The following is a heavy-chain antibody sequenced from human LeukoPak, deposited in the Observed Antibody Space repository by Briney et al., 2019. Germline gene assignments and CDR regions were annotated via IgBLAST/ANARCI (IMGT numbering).Heavy chain of an antibody. CDR2: IIPIFGTA. V-gene: IGHV1-69*06. CDR1: GGTFSSYA. CDR3: ARSGYCSGGSCRSAFDI. D-gene: IGHD2-15*01. Sequence: SVKVSCKASGGTFSSYAISWVRQAPGQGLEWMGGIIPIFGTANYAQKFQGRVTITADKSTSTAYMELSSLRSEDTAVYHCARSGYCSGGSCRSAFDIWGQGTMVTVSS. J-gene: IGHJ3*02.